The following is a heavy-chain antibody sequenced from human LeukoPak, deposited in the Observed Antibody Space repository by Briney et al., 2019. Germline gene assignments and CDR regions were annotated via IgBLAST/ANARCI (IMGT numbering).Heavy chain of an antibody. J-gene: IGHJ5*02. V-gene: IGHV4-59*12. Sequence: PSETLSLTCTVSGGSISSYYWSWIRQPPGKGLEWIGYIYYSGSTNYNPSLKSRVTISVDTSKNQFSLKLNSVTAADTAVYYCARGKHSVVVPAAIGWFDPWGQGTLVTVSS. CDR2: IYYSGST. CDR1: GGSISSYY. D-gene: IGHD2-2*01. CDR3: ARGKHSVVVPAAIGWFDP.